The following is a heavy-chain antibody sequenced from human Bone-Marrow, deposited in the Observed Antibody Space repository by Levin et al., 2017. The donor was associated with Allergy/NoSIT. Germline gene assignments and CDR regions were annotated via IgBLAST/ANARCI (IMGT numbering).Heavy chain of an antibody. J-gene: IGHJ4*02. Sequence: AASVKVSCKTSGYEFIKFGIAWVRQAPGQGLERMGWINPYSGKVYYEQKFQDRLTMTTDTSTTTVSMELRNLRYDDTAVYYCARHHDYWGQGTQVTVSS. CDR1: GYEFIKFG. D-gene: IGHD5-12*01. CDR3: ARHHDY. CDR2: INPYSGKV. V-gene: IGHV1-18*01.